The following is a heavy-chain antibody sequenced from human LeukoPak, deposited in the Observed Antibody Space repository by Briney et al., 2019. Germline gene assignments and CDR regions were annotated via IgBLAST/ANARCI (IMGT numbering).Heavy chain of an antibody. CDR1: GGSISSYY. V-gene: IGHV4-59*01. Sequence: SETLSLTCTVSGGSISSYYWSWIRQPPGKGLEWIGYIHYSGFSNYNPSLKSRVTISVDTSKNHFSLKLNFVTAADTAVYYCVKQWLRNAFDLWGQGTMVTVSS. D-gene: IGHD3-22*01. CDR2: IHYSGFS. J-gene: IGHJ3*01. CDR3: VKQWLRNAFDL.